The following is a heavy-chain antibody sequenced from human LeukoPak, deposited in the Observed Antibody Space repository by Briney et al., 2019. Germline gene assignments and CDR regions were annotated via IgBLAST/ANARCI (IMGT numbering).Heavy chain of an antibody. J-gene: IGHJ5*02. D-gene: IGHD2-15*01. V-gene: IGHV3-30-3*01. Sequence: PGGSLRLSCAASGFTFSSYAMHWVRQAPGKGLEWVAVISYDGSNKYYADSVKGRFTISRDNSKNTLYLQMNSLRAEDTAVYYCAREKVGNRRIWAPWGQGTLVTVSS. CDR1: GFTFSSYA. CDR2: ISYDGSNK. CDR3: AREKVGNRRIWAP.